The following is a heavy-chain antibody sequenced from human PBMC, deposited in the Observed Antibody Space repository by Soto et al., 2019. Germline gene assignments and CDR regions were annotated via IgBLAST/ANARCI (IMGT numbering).Heavy chain of an antibody. CDR1: GFTFSSYA. D-gene: IGHD4-17*01. CDR2: ISGSGGST. Sequence: GGSLRLSCAASGFTFSSYAMSWVRQAPGKGLEWVSAISGSGGSTYYADSVKGRFTISRDNSKNTLYLQMNSLRAEDTAVYYCAKEIDYGDYDEDYFDYWGQGTLVTVSS. CDR3: AKEIDYGDYDEDYFDY. J-gene: IGHJ4*02. V-gene: IGHV3-23*01.